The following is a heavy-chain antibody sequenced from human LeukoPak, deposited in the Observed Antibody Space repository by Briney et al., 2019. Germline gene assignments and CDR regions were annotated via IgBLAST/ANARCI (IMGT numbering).Heavy chain of an antibody. V-gene: IGHV3-23*01. Sequence: GGSLRLSCTASGFAFSSYAMNWVRQAPGKGLEWVSTISGSGDNTYYTDSVKGRFTISRDNAKNTLYLQMNSLRAEDTAVYFCVNGYTYGQYWGQGTLVTVSS. D-gene: IGHD5-18*01. CDR1: GFAFSSYA. CDR3: VNGYTYGQY. CDR2: ISGSGDNT. J-gene: IGHJ4*02.